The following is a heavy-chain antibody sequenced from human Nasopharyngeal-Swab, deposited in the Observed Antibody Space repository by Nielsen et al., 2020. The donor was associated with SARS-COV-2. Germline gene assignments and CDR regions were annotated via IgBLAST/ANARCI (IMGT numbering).Heavy chain of an antibody. V-gene: IGHV1-46*01. CDR2: INPSGGST. CDR1: GETFTSYY. J-gene: IGHJ4*02. Sequence: AAVKKFCKASGETFTSYYMHWVRQEPGQGLEGMGIINPSGGSTSYAQKFQGRVTMTRDTSTSTVYMELSSLRSEDTAVYYCARDISYYYDSSGYLAHWGQGTLVTVSS. CDR3: ARDISYYYDSSGYLAH. D-gene: IGHD3-22*01.